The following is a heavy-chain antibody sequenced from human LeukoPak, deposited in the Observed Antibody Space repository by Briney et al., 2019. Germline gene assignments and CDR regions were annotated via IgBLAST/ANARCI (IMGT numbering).Heavy chain of an antibody. V-gene: IGHV4-59*08. CDR1: GGSISSYY. CDR2: IYYSGST. D-gene: IGHD1-26*01. Sequence: SETLTLTCTVSGGSISSYYWSWIRQPPGKGLEWIGYIYYSGSTNYNPSLKSRVTISVDTSKNQFSLKLSSVTAADTAVYYCARRGSGSYSPQRGYNWFDPWGQGTLVTVSS. CDR3: ARRGSGSYSPQRGYNWFDP. J-gene: IGHJ5*02.